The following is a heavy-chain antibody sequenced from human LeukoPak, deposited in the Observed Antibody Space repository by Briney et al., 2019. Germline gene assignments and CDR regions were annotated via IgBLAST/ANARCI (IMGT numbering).Heavy chain of an antibody. Sequence: EASVKVSCKASGYTFTSYDINRVRQATGQGLEWMGWMNPNSGNTGYAQKFQGRVTITRNTSISTAYMELSSLRSEDTAVYYCARSGYSYEDAFDIWGQGTMVTVSS. V-gene: IGHV1-8*03. D-gene: IGHD5-18*01. CDR2: MNPNSGNT. J-gene: IGHJ3*02. CDR1: GYTFTSYD. CDR3: ARSGYSYEDAFDI.